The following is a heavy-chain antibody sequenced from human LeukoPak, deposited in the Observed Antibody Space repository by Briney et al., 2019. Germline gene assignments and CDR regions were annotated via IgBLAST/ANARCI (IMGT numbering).Heavy chain of an antibody. V-gene: IGHV3-15*01. Sequence: GGSLRLSCAASGVTFSNAWMSWVRQAPGKGLEWVGRIKSKTDGGTTDYAAPVKGRFTISRDDTKNTLYLQMNSLKTEDTAVYYLTTEQEWLSYYFDYWGQGTLVTVSS. CDR2: IKSKTDGGTT. D-gene: IGHD5-12*01. CDR1: GVTFSNAW. CDR3: TTEQEWLSYYFDY. J-gene: IGHJ4*02.